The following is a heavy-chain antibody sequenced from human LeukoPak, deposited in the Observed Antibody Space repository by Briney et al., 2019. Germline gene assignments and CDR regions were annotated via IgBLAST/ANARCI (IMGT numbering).Heavy chain of an antibody. V-gene: IGHV4-59*01. CDR3: ARGGWELRGAWFDP. CDR1: GGSISSYY. Sequence: SETLSLTCTVSGGSISSYYWSWIRQPPGKGLEWIGYIYYSGSTKYNPSLKRRVTISVEKSKNQFSLKLSSVTAADTAVYYCARGGWELRGAWFDPWGQGTLVTVSS. J-gene: IGHJ5*02. D-gene: IGHD1-26*01. CDR2: IYYSGST.